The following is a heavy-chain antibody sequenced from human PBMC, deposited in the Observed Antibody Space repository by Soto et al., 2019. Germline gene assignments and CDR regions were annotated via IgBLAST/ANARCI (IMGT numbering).Heavy chain of an antibody. CDR2: IIPIFGTA. V-gene: IGHV1-69*01. Sequence: QVQLVQSGAEVKKPGSSVKVSCKASGGTFSSYAISWVRQAPGQGLEWMGGIIPIFGTANYAQKFQGRVTITADESTSSAYLELSSLRSEDTAVYYCARVVSGYIYGYPGTDVWSQGTTITVSS. CDR1: GGTFSSYA. CDR3: ARVVSGYIYGYPGTDV. J-gene: IGHJ6*02. D-gene: IGHD5-18*01.